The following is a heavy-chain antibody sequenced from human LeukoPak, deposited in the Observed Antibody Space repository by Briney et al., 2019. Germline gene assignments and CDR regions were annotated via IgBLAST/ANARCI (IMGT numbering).Heavy chain of an antibody. CDR3: ARDGGKVGATRYFDY. V-gene: IGHV4-59*12. D-gene: IGHD1-26*01. CDR2: IYYSGST. CDR1: GGSISNYY. J-gene: IGHJ4*02. Sequence: SETLSLTCTVSGGSISNYYWSWIRQPPGKGLEWIGYIYYSGSTNYSPSLKSRVTILVDTSKNQFSLQLNSVTPEDTAIYYCARDGGKVGATRYFDYWGQGTLVTVSS.